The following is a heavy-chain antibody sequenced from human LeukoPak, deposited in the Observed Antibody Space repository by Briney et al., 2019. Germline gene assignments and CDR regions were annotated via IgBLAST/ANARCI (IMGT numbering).Heavy chain of an antibody. CDR1: GGSISSSSYY. D-gene: IGHD3-3*01. CDR2: IYYSGGT. J-gene: IGHJ5*02. V-gene: IGHV4-39*01. CDR3: ARVYYDFWSGYRNWFDP. Sequence: PSETLSLTCTVSGGSISSSSYYWGWIRQPPGKGLEWIGSIYYSGGTYYNPSLKSRVTISVDTSKNQFSLKLSSVTAADTAVYYCARVYYDFWSGYRNWFDPWGQGTLVTVSS.